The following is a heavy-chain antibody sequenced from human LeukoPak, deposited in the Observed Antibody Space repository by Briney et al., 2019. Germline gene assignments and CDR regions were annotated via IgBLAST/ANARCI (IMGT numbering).Heavy chain of an antibody. J-gene: IGHJ5*02. D-gene: IGHD2-2*01. CDR2: INPNSGGT. V-gene: IGHV1-2*02. CDR3: ARSWDIVVVPAAKEVWFDP. CDR1: GYTFTSYD. Sequence: GASVKVSCKASGYTFTSYDINWVRQATGQGLEWMGWINPNSGGTNYAQKFQGRVTMTRDTSISTAYMELSRLRSDDTAVYYCARSWDIVVVPAAKEVWFDPWGQGTLVTVSS.